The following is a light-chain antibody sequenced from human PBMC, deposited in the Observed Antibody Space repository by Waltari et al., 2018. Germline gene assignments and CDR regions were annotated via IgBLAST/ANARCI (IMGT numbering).Light chain of an antibody. V-gene: IGKV3-20*01. CDR3: QKYDFLPAT. CDR1: EGVGKY. Sequence: EIVLTQSQGTLSLSLGESASLSCRASEGVGKYLAWSQKRPGPAHRLLLYHASIRATGIPDRFSGSGFGTDFSLTISRLETEDFAVYYCQKYDFLPATFDQGTTVEIK. J-gene: IGKJ1*01. CDR2: HAS.